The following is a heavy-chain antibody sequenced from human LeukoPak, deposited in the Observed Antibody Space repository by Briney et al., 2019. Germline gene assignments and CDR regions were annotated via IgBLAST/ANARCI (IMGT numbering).Heavy chain of an antibody. D-gene: IGHD3-22*01. CDR2: ISWNSGSI. V-gene: IGHV3-9*01. CDR1: GFTFDDYA. Sequence: GGSLRLSCAASGFTFDDYAMHWVRQAPGKGLEWVSGISWNSGSIGYADSVKGRFTISRDNAKNSLYLQMNSLRAEDTALYYCAKGYYYDSSGYYFFDYWGQGTLVTVSS. J-gene: IGHJ4*02. CDR3: AKGYYYDSSGYYFFDY.